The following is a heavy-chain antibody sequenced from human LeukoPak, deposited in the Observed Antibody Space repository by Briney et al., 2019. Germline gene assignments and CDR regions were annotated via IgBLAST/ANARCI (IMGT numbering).Heavy chain of an antibody. CDR3: ARDYWMAAAGIFHF. V-gene: IGHV1-2*04. J-gene: IGHJ4*02. Sequence: ASVKVSCKASGYTFTGHYMHWVRQAPGQGLEWMGCINSNSGGTNYAQTFQGWVTMTRDTSISTAYMELSRLRSDDTAIYYCARDYWMAAAGIFHFWGQGTLVTVSS. D-gene: IGHD6-13*01. CDR1: GYTFTGHY. CDR2: INSNSGGT.